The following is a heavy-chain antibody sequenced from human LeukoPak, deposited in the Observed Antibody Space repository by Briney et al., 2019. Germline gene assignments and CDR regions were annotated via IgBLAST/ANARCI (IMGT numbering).Heavy chain of an antibody. CDR2: ISGSGGST. J-gene: IGHJ4*02. Sequence: GGSLRLSCAASGFTFSSCAMSWVRQAPGKGLEWVSAISGSGGSTYYADSVKGRFTISRDNSKNTLYLQMNSLRAEDTAVYYCARDGQQLGTFDYWGQGTLVTAPS. V-gene: IGHV3-23*01. CDR1: GFTFSSCA. CDR3: ARDGQQLGTFDY. D-gene: IGHD6-13*01.